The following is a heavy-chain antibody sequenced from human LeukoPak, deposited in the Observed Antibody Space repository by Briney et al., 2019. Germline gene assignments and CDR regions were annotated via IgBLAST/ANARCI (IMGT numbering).Heavy chain of an antibody. J-gene: IGHJ5*02. V-gene: IGHV3-23*01. CDR1: GFTFSSYG. CDR3: AKGGLRGSYWFDP. D-gene: IGHD3-10*01. CDR2: ISGSGGST. Sequence: GSLRLSCSASGFTFSSYGMSWVRQAPGKGLELVSAISGSGGSTYYADSVKGRFTISRDNSKNTLYLQMNSLRAEDTAVYYCAKGGLRGSYWFDPWGQGTLVTVSS.